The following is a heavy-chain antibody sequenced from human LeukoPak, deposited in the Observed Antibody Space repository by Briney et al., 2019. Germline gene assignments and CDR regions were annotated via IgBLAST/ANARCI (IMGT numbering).Heavy chain of an antibody. CDR1: GYTFISYG. CDR2: ISAHNGDT. V-gene: IGHV1-18*01. J-gene: IGHJ4*02. Sequence: ASVKVSCKASGYTFISYGISWVRQAPGQGLEWMGWISAHNGDTNYAQKFQGRVSMTTDTSTSTGYMEPRSLTSDDTAVYYCARDLKRTVVATTAADYWGQGTLVTVSS. CDR3: ARDLKRTVVATTAADY. D-gene: IGHD1-26*01.